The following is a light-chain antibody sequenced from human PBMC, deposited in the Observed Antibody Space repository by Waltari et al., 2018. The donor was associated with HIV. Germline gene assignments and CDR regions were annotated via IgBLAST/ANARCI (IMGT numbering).Light chain of an antibody. CDR2: GAA. CDR1: QGISDS. V-gene: IGKV1-NL1*01. Sequence: DIQMAQSPSSLPASVGDRVTITCRASQGISDSLAWYQHKSGQAPTLLVYGAARLESGVPSRFSGSGSGTDYTLTISSLQPEDSATYYCQHYYTIPYTFGQGTKLEIK. CDR3: QHYYTIPYT. J-gene: IGKJ2*01.